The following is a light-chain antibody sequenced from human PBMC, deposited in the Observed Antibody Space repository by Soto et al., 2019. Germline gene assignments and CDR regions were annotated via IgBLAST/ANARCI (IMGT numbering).Light chain of an antibody. J-gene: IGKJ2*01. CDR2: GAS. V-gene: IGKV3-15*01. CDR3: HQYNNWPYT. CDR1: QSVSSN. Sequence: EIVMTQSPATLSVSPGERATLSCRASQSVSSNLAWYQQKPGQAPRLRIYGASTRATGIPARFSGSGSGTEFTLTISSLQSEDFAVYYCHQYNNWPYTFGQGTKLEIK.